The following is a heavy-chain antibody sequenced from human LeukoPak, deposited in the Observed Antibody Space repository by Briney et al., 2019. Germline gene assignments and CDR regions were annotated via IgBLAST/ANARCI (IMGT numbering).Heavy chain of an antibody. CDR1: GFTFTSSA. CDR3: ARILDDSNPLDY. V-gene: IGHV1-58*02. J-gene: IGHJ4*02. Sequence: SVKVSCKASGFTFTSSAMQWVRQARGQRLEWIGWIVVGSGNTNYAQKFQERVTMTRNTSISTAYMELSSLRSEDTAVYYCARILDDSNPLDYWGQGTLITVSS. D-gene: IGHD3-22*01. CDR2: IVVGSGNT.